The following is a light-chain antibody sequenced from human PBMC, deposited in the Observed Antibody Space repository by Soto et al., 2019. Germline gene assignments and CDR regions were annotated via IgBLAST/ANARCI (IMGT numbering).Light chain of an antibody. CDR3: QQRSNWHPIT. J-gene: IGKJ5*01. CDR2: DTS. CDR1: QSVSSF. V-gene: IGKV3-11*01. Sequence: DILLTQSPATLSLSPGERPTLSCRASQSVSSFLAWYQQKPGQAPRLIIYDTSNRANGIPARFSGSGSGTDFILTISSLEPEDFAVYYCQQRSNWHPITFGQGTRLEIK.